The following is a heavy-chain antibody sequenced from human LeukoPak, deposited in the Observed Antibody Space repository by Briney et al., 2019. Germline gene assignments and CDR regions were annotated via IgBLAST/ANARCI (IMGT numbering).Heavy chain of an antibody. CDR1: GFTISSYW. J-gene: IGHJ4*02. CDR3: AWAGGGLFDH. CDR2: TRQDGSEE. V-gene: IGHV3-7*04. Sequence: GGSLRLSCAASGFTISSYWMTWVRQAPGKGLEWVANTRQDGSEETYVDSVKGRFTISRDNAKNSLYLQMNSLRVEDTALYYCAWAGGGLFDHWGQGPLVTVSS. D-gene: IGHD4-23*01.